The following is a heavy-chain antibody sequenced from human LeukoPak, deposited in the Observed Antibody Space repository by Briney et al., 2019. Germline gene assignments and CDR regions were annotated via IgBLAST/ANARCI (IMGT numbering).Heavy chain of an antibody. D-gene: IGHD5-12*01. V-gene: IGHV1-2*02. CDR3: ARFYSGYGNDYYYMDV. J-gene: IGHJ6*03. Sequence: GASVKVSFKASGYTFTGYYMHWVRQAPGQGLEWMGLINPNRGGTNYAQKFQGSVTMTRDTSISTAYMALSRVRSDDTAVYYCARFYSGYGNDYYYMDVWGKGTTVTVSS. CDR1: GYTFTGYY. CDR2: INPNRGGT.